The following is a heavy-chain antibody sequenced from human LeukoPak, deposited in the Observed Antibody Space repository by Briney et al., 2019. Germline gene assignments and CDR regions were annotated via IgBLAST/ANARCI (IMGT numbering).Heavy chain of an antibody. D-gene: IGHD6-13*01. CDR3: ARDWRGVYIPRDKWFDP. V-gene: IGHV3-30*04. Sequence: PGGSLRLSCAASGFTFSSYIMHWVRQAPGKGLEWVALISYDGSNKHYAGSVKGRFTISRDNSKNTLYLQMNSLRAEDTAVYYCARDWRGVYIPRDKWFDPWGQGTLVTVSS. CDR2: ISYDGSNK. CDR1: GFTFSSYI. J-gene: IGHJ5*02.